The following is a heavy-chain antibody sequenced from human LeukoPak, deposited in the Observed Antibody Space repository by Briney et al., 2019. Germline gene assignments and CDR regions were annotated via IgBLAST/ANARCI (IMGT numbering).Heavy chain of an antibody. CDR2: ISSSSSTI. V-gene: IGHV3-48*02. J-gene: IGHJ4*02. D-gene: IGHD1-7*01. CDR1: AFTFRSYS. Sequence: GGSLRLSCAASAFTFRSYSMNGVRQARGKGLEGFLYISSSSSTINYADSVKGRFTISRDNAENSLFLQMNSLRDEDTAVYYCARVRWNSYYFDFWGQGALVTVSS. CDR3: ARVRWNSYYFDF.